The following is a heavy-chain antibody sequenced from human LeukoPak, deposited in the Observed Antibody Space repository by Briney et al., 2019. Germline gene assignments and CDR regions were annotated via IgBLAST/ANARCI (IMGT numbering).Heavy chain of an antibody. Sequence: PGRSLRLSCAASGFTFSSYGMHWVRQAPGKGLEWVAVIWYDGSNKYYADSVKGPFTISRDNSKNTLYLQMNSLRAEDTAVYYCARARGSGSPYFDYWGQETLVTVSS. CDR3: ARARGSGSPYFDY. CDR1: GFTFSSYG. V-gene: IGHV3-33*01. J-gene: IGHJ4*02. CDR2: IWYDGSNK. D-gene: IGHD3-10*01.